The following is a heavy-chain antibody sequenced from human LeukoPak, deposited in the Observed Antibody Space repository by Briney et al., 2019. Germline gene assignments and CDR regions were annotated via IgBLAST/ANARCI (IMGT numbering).Heavy chain of an antibody. CDR2: INPSGGST. J-gene: IGHJ4*02. Sequence: ASVKVSCKASGNTFTSYYMHWVRQAPGQGLEWMGIINPSGGSTSYAQKFQGRVTMTRDMSTSTAYMELRNLRYDDTAVYYCAKDIHPGLGSGASCCFDYWGQGTLVTVSS. V-gene: IGHV1-46*01. D-gene: IGHD2-15*01. CDR1: GNTFTSYY. CDR3: AKDIHPGLGSGASCCFDY.